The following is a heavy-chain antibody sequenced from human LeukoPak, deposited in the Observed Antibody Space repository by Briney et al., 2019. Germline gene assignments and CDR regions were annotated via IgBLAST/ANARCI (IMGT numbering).Heavy chain of an antibody. D-gene: IGHD3-22*01. CDR1: GGSISSYY. J-gene: IGHJ4*02. CDR3: ARAPSAYYYDSSGYSTPRFDY. CDR2: IYYSGST. Sequence: SETLSLTCTVSGGSISSYYWSWIRQPPGKGLEWIGYIYYSGSTNYNPSLKSRVTISVDTSKNQFSLKLSSVTAADTAVYYCARAPSAYYYDSSGYSTPRFDYWGQGTLVTVSS. V-gene: IGHV4-59*12.